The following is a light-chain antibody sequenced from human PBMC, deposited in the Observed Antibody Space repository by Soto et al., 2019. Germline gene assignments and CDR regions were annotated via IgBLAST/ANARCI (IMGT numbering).Light chain of an antibody. CDR2: DVT. CDR1: SSDVGGFQS. J-gene: IGLJ3*02. V-gene: IGLV2-11*01. Sequence: QSVLTQPRSVSGSPGQSVTISCSGISSDVGGFQSVSWYQQYAGKAPKLMIYDVTKRPSGVPDRFSGSKSGNSASLTISGLQAEDEADYYCAAWDDSLSGPVFGGGTKVTVL. CDR3: AAWDDSLSGPV.